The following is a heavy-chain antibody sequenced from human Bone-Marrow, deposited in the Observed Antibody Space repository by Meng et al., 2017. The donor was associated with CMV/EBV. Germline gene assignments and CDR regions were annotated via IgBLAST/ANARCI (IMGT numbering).Heavy chain of an antibody. CDR2: ISYDGSNK. CDR1: GFTFSSNY. CDR3: ARTAYDFWEFDGMDV. Sequence: GGSLSLSCAASGFTFSSNYMSWVRQAPGKGLEWVAVISYDGSNKYYADSVKGRFTISRDNSKNTLYLQMNSLRAEDTAVYYCARTAYDFWEFDGMDVWGQGTTVTVSS. J-gene: IGHJ6*02. D-gene: IGHD3-3*01. V-gene: IGHV3-30*03.